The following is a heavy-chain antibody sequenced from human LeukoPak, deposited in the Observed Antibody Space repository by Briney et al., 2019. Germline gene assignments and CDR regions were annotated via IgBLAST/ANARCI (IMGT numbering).Heavy chain of an antibody. J-gene: IGHJ4*02. D-gene: IGHD1-26*01. Sequence: SETLSLTCTASGYSISSAYYWGWIRQPPGKGLEWIGSIYHSGSTYYNPSLKSRVTISVDTSKNQFSLKLSSVTAADTAVYYCARGWNSVGATTSTPFDYWGQGTLVTVSS. CDR3: ARGWNSVGATTSTPFDY. CDR1: GYSISSAYY. V-gene: IGHV4-38-2*02. CDR2: IYHSGST.